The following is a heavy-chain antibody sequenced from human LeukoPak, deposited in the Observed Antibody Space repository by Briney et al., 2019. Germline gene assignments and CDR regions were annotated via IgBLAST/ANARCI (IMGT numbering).Heavy chain of an antibody. J-gene: IGHJ6*03. CDR2: IIPIFGTA. D-gene: IGHD3-9*01. CDR1: GGTFSSYA. V-gene: IGHV1-69*13. Sequence: SVKVSCKXSGGTFSSYAISWVRQAPGQGLEWMGGIIPIFGTANYAQKFQGRVTITADESTSTAYMELSSLRSEDTAVYYCARNYDILTGYRGYYYMDVWGKGTTVTVSS. CDR3: ARNYDILTGYRGYYYMDV.